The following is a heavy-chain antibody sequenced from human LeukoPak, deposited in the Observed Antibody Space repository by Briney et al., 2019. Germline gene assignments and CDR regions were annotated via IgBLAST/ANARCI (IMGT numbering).Heavy chain of an antibody. Sequence: SETLSLTCAVYGGSFSGYYWSWIRQPPGKGLEWIGEINHSGSTNYNPSLKSRVTISVDTSKNQFSLKLSSVTAADTAVYYCARTEGLRGFKYWGQGTLVTVSS. V-gene: IGHV4-34*01. CDR1: GGSFSGYY. CDR3: ARTEGLRGFKY. CDR2: INHSGST. D-gene: IGHD5-12*01. J-gene: IGHJ4*02.